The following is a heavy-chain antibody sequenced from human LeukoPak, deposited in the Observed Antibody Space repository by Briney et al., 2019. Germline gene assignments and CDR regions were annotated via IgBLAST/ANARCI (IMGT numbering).Heavy chain of an antibody. D-gene: IGHD3-10*01. CDR1: GFTFSSYA. Sequence: GGSLRLSCAASGFTFSSYAMSWVRQAPGKGLEWVSAISGSGGSTYYADSVKGRFTISRDNSKNTLYLQMNSLRAEDTAVYYCARTLMVRGARGYFDYWGQGTLVTVSS. CDR3: ARTLMVRGARGYFDY. CDR2: ISGSGGST. V-gene: IGHV3-23*01. J-gene: IGHJ4*02.